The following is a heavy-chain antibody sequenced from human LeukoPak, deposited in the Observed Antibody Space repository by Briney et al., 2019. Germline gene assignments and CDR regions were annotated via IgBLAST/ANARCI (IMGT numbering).Heavy chain of an antibody. J-gene: IGHJ4*02. CDR1: GDSISSSY. V-gene: IGHV4-34*01. D-gene: IGHD3-22*01. Sequence: SETLSLTCTVSGDSISSSYWSWIRQPPGKGLEWIGEINHSGSTYYNPSLKSRVTISEDTSKNQFSLKLTSVTAADTAVYYCATLGEYYDSSGYYYNWGQGTLVTVSS. CDR3: ATLGEYYDSSGYYYN. CDR2: INHSGST.